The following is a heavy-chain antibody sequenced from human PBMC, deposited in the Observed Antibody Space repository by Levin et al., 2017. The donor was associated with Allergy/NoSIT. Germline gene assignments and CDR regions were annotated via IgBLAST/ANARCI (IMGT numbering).Heavy chain of an antibody. CDR1: GFTFSTYA. Sequence: PGGSLRLSCAASGFTFSTYAMNWVRQAPGKGLEWVSYISTSSSYIYYADSVEGRFTISRDNAKNSLYLQMNNLRAEDTAVYYCARDKTSSSAFDIWGQGTMVTVSS. V-gene: IGHV3-21*01. J-gene: IGHJ3*02. CDR3: ARDKTSSSAFDI. CDR2: ISTSSSYI. D-gene: IGHD6-13*01.